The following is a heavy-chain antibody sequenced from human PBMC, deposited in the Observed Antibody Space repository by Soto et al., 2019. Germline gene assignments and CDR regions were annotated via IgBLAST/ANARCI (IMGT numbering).Heavy chain of an antibody. J-gene: IGHJ5*02. CDR1: GGSISSYY. Sequence: SETLSLTCTVSGGSISSYYWSWIRQPPGKGLEWIGYIYYSGSTNYNPSLKSRVTISVDTSKNQFSLKLSSVTAADTAVYYCARLSVTTLSLDNWFDPWGQGTLVTVSS. CDR2: IYYSGST. V-gene: IGHV4-59*01. CDR3: ARLSVTTLSLDNWFDP. D-gene: IGHD4-4*01.